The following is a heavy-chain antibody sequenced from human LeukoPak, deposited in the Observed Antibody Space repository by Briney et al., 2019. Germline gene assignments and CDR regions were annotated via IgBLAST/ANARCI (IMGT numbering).Heavy chain of an antibody. Sequence: SETLSLTCTVSGGSISSGASDWGWIRQHPKRGLEWVGYIKHSGSTYYNPSLGSRVTMSVDTSKNQFSLKLSSVTAADSPVYYCARAARQGFTMIVVPFFYFDLWGRGTLVTVSS. CDR1: GGSISSGASD. CDR3: ARAARQGFTMIVVPFFYFDL. V-gene: IGHV4-31*03. CDR2: IKHSGST. J-gene: IGHJ2*01. D-gene: IGHD3-22*01.